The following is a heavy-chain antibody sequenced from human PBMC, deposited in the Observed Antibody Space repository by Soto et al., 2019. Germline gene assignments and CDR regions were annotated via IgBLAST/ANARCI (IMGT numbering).Heavy chain of an antibody. V-gene: IGHV4-30-4*01. CDR1: GGSISSGDYY. D-gene: IGHD3-22*01. CDR3: ARAVSYYYDSSGYYYDPTFDY. CDR2: IYYSGST. Sequence: SETLSLTCTVSGGSISSGDYYWSWIRQPPGKGLEWIGYIYYSGSTYYNPSLKSRVTISVDTSKNQFSLKLSSVTAADTAVYYCARAVSYYYDSSGYYYDPTFDYWGQGTLVTVSS. J-gene: IGHJ4*02.